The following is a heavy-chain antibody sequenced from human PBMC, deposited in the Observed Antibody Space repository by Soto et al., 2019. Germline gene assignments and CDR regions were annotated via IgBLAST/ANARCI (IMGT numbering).Heavy chain of an antibody. V-gene: IGHV3-23*01. CDR3: AIDRYCSDGSCSGDVDY. J-gene: IGHJ4*02. CDR2: ISGSGDRT. CDR1: GFTFSSYA. Sequence: EVQLLESGGGLVQPVGSLRLSCTASGFTFSSYAMSWVRQAPGKGLEWVSSISGSGDRTYYADSVKGRFTISRDTSKNTLYLQMNSLRGEDTAVYYCAIDRYCSDGSCSGDVDYWGQGTRVTVSS. D-gene: IGHD2-15*01.